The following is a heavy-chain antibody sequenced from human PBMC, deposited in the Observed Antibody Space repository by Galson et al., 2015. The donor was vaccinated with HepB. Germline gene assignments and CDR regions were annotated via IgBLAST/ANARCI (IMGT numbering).Heavy chain of an antibody. CDR3: ARVSGYSGYDLGDTQSYYYYGMDV. CDR2: IWYDGSNK. Sequence: SLRLSCAASGFTFSSYGMHWVRQAPGKGLEWVAVIWYDGSNKYYADSVKGRFTISRDSSKNTLYLQMNSLRAEDTAVYYCARVSGYSGYDLGDTQSYYYYGMDVWGQGTTVTVSS. CDR1: GFTFSSYG. D-gene: IGHD5-12*01. V-gene: IGHV3-33*08. J-gene: IGHJ6*02.